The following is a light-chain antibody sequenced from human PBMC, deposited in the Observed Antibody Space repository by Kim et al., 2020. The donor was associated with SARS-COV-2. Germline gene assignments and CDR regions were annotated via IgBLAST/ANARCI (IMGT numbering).Light chain of an antibody. J-gene: IGKJ1*01. CDR2: GAS. CDR1: QNINTN. Sequence: EIVLTQSPASLSVSPGERATLSCRASQNINTNLAWYQQKPGQAPRLLIYGASTRATGIPARFSGSGSGTEFTLTISSLQSEDFAIYYCQQSWTFGQGTKVDIK. CDR3: QQSWT. V-gene: IGKV3-15*01.